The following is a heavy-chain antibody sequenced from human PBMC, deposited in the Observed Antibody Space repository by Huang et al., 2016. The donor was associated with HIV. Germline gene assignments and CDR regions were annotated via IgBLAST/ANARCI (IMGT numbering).Heavy chain of an antibody. V-gene: IGHV1-69*01. Sequence: QVQLEQSGPAVRKPGSSVKVSCQASGGSFSDQFISWVRQAPGQRFEWMGGIIPMFSAPAYAQEFKGRVTMTADESTATIYMELNSLTSEDTAVYYCAMSLRYQYDSRSYWGRYFDYWGQGTLVTVSS. D-gene: IGHD3-16*01. CDR1: GGSFSDQF. J-gene: IGHJ4*02. CDR3: AMSLRYQYDSRSYWGRYFDY. CDR2: IIPMFSAP.